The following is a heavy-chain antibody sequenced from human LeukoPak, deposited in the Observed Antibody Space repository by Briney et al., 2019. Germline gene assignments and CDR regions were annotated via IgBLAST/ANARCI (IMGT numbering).Heavy chain of an antibody. J-gene: IGHJ4*02. Sequence: GGSLRLSRAASGFTFSSYAVSWVRQAPGKGLEWVSAISGSGGSTYYADSVKGRFTISRDNSKNTLYLQMNSLRAEDTAVYYCAKSAIFGVVIINPSYFDYWGQGTLVTVSS. CDR1: GFTFSSYA. CDR3: AKSAIFGVVIINPSYFDY. CDR2: ISGSGGST. D-gene: IGHD3-3*01. V-gene: IGHV3-23*01.